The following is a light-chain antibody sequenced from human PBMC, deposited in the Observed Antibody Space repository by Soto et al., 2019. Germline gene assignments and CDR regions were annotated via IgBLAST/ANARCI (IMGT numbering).Light chain of an antibody. CDR3: NSYTLSGTYV. CDR2: EGS. J-gene: IGLJ1*01. Sequence: SALTQPPSASGSPGQSVTISRTGTSSDVGSYNGVSWYQQPPGTAPRLIIYEGSTRPSGVPDRFSGSKSGNTASLTISGLQAEDEADYYCNSYTLSGTYVFGTGTKVTVL. V-gene: IGLV2-18*02. CDR1: SSDVGSYNG.